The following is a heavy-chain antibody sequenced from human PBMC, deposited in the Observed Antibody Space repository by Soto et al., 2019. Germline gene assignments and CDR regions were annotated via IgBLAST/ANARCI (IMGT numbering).Heavy chain of an antibody. CDR2: ISSSSSYI. D-gene: IGHD3-10*01. CDR3: ARAHGSGSYYNVGY. V-gene: IGHV3-21*01. J-gene: IGHJ4*02. CDR1: GFTFSSYS. Sequence: GGSLRLSCAASGFTFSSYSMNWVRQAPGKGLEWVSSISSSSSYIYYADSVKSRFTISRDNAKNSLYLQMNSLRAEDTAVYYCARAHGSGSYYNVGYWGQGTLVTVSS.